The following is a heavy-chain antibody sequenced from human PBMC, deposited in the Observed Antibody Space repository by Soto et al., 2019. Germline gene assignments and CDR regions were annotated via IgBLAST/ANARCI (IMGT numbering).Heavy chain of an antibody. CDR2: TSGSGGST. D-gene: IGHD3-9*01. CDR3: AKPGERLRYFDWFCLDY. Sequence: GSLRLCCAASGFTFSSYAMSWVRQAPGKGLEWVSATSGSGGSTYYADSVKGRFTISRDNSKNTLYLQMNSLRAEDTAVYYCAKPGERLRYFDWFCLDYWGQGTLVTVSS. CDR1: GFTFSSYA. V-gene: IGHV3-23*01. J-gene: IGHJ4*02.